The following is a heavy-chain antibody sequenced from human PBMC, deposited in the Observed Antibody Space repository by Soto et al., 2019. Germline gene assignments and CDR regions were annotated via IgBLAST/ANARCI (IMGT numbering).Heavy chain of an antibody. Sequence: SETLSLTCTFSGGSVSSSSYYWGWVRQPPGKGLEWIGSVYYSGSTYYNPSLESRVTISVDKSKNQFSLKLSSVSAADTAVYYCARGIFGAFGSGERWYDPWGQGTLVTVSS. CDR2: VYYSGST. CDR3: ARGIFGAFGSGERWYDP. V-gene: IGHV4-39*07. CDR1: GGSVSSSSYY. J-gene: IGHJ5*02. D-gene: IGHD3-10*01.